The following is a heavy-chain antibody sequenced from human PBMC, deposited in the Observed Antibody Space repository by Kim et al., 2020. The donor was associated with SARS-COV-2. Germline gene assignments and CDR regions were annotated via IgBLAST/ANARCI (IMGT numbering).Heavy chain of an antibody. CDR3: ARDGYCSSTSCQSLSDNY. D-gene: IGHD2-2*01. CDR1: GFTFSSYS. Sequence: GGSLRLSCAASGFTFSSYSMNWVRQAPGKGLEWVSSISSSSSYIYYADSVKGRFTISRDNAKNSLYLQMNSLRAEDTAVYYCARDGYCSSTSCQSLSDNYWGQGTLVTVSS. J-gene: IGHJ4*02. CDR2: ISSSSSYI. V-gene: IGHV3-21*01.